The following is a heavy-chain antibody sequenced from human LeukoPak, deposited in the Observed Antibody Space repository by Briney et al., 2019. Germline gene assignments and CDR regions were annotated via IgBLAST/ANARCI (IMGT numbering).Heavy chain of an antibody. CDR3: VRDGSSWGHFEY. J-gene: IGHJ4*02. CDR2: IKTDGSIT. V-gene: IGHV3-74*01. D-gene: IGHD7-27*01. CDR1: GFSFSVYW. Sequence: GGSLRLSCAASGFSFSVYWMHWVRQAPGKGPGCFSRIKTDGSITDYADFRKCRFTITRDNAKNTLYLQMNSLRAEHTAVYYCVRDGSSWGHFEYWGQGTLVSVSS.